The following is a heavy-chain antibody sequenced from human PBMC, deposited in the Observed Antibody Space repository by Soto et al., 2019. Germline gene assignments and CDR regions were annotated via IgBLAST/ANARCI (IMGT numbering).Heavy chain of an antibody. CDR1: GYSFNHYY. J-gene: IGHJ4*02. D-gene: IGHD6-19*01. V-gene: IGHV1-2*02. Sequence: QVQLVQSGPEVKKPVASVRVSCEASGYSFNHYYMAWGREAPGQGLDWTGWINSNSGGASYGQKFQGRVNMTRDTSISTANRELSRLIFDDTAVYYSANHGSGSFHYDYWGQGTLVTVSS. CDR2: INSNSGGA. CDR3: ANHGSGSFHYDY.